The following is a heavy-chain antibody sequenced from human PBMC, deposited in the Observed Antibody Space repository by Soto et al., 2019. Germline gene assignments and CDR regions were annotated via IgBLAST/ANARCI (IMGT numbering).Heavy chain of an antibody. J-gene: IGHJ4*02. CDR1: GGSISSSSYY. CDR2: IYYSGST. Sequence: PSETLSLTCTFSGGSISSSSYYWGWIRQPPGKGLEWIGSIYYSGSTYYNPSLKSRVTISVDTSKNQFSLKLSSVTAADTAVYYCARLRYSSGWVTFDYWGQGTLVTVSS. V-gene: IGHV4-39*01. D-gene: IGHD6-19*01. CDR3: ARLRYSSGWVTFDY.